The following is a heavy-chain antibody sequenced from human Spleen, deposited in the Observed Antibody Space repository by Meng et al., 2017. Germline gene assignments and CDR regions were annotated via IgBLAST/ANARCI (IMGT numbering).Heavy chain of an antibody. D-gene: IGHD2-15*01. Sequence: SETLSLTCVVSGGSFSDYYWSWIRQPPGKGLEWIGEINHSGSTNYNPSLESRATIPVDTSQNNLSLKLSSVTAADSAVYYCSRGGGPMTYYYYYYGMDVWGQGTTVTVSS. CDR3: SRGGGPMTYYYYYYGMDV. CDR2: INHSGST. J-gene: IGHJ6*02. V-gene: IGHV4-34*01. CDR1: GGSFSDYY.